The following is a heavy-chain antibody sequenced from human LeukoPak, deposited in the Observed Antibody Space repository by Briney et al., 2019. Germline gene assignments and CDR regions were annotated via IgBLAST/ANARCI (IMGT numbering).Heavy chain of an antibody. D-gene: IGHD3-22*01. J-gene: IGHJ4*02. CDR3: ARDSDSSGYYYRGYFDY. V-gene: IGHV3-33*01. CDR2: IWYDGSNK. CDR1: GFTFSSYG. Sequence: GGSLRLSCAASGFTFSSYGMHWVRQAPGKGLEWVAVIWYDGSNKYYADSVKGRFTISRDNSKNTLYLQMNSLRAEDTAVYYCARDSDSSGYYYRGYFDYWGRGTLVTVSS.